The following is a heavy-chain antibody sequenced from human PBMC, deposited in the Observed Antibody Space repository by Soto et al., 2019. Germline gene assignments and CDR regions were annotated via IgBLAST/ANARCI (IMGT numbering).Heavy chain of an antibody. D-gene: IGHD3-22*01. CDR1: GDTFSTYP. CDR2: TIPILAIT. Sequence: SVKVSFKTLGDTFSTYPITWVRQAPGQELEWMGRTIPILAITDYAQKFQGRVTITADRSTTSAYMELSSLNFEDTAVYYCARGGDGSGSESVFDICGQGTMVTVSS. V-gene: IGHV1-69*04. J-gene: IGHJ3*02. CDR3: ARGGDGSGSESVFDI.